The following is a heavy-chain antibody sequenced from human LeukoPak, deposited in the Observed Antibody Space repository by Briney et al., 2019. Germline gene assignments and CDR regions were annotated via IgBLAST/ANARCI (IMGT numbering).Heavy chain of an antibody. Sequence: SETLSLTCAVYGGSFSGYYWSWIRQPPGKGLEWIGEINHSGSTNYNPSLKSRVTISVDTSKNQFSLKLSSVTAADTAVYYCARRTIFGVVIPFDPWGQGTLVTVSS. CDR2: INHSGST. CDR1: GGSFSGYY. J-gene: IGHJ5*02. V-gene: IGHV4-34*01. D-gene: IGHD3-3*01. CDR3: ARRTIFGVVIPFDP.